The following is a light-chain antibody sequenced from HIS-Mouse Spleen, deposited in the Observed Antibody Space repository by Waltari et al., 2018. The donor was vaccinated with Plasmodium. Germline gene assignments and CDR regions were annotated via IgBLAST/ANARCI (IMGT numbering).Light chain of an antibody. CDR1: AFPKKY. CDR2: EDR. Sequence: SYELTQPPSVSVSPGQTARITCSGDAFPKKYAYWYQQKSGNAPLVVIYEDRKRPSGIPERFSGSSSGTIATLNISGAQVEDEADYYCYSTDSSGNHRVFGGGTKLTVL. V-gene: IGLV3-10*01. CDR3: YSTDSSGNHRV. J-gene: IGLJ3*02.